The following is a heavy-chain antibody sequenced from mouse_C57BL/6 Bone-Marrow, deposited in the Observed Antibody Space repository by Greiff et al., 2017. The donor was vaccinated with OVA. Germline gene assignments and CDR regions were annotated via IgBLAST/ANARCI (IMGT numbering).Heavy chain of an antibody. Sequence: VQLQQSGPELVKPGASVKISCKASGYSFTGYYMNWVKQSPEKSLEWIGEINPSTGGTTYNQKFKAKATLTVDKSSSTAYMQLKSLTSEDSAVYYCAGWGVQRADWGQGTLVTVSA. CDR3: AGWGVQRAD. J-gene: IGHJ3*01. V-gene: IGHV1-42*01. CDR1: GYSFTGYY. D-gene: IGHD2-14*01. CDR2: INPSTGGT.